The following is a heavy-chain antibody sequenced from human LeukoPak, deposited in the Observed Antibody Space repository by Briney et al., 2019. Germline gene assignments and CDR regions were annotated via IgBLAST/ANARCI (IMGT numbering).Heavy chain of an antibody. CDR3: ARDRGSSRSPAFDI. D-gene: IGHD6-13*01. V-gene: IGHV1-69*05. J-gene: IGHJ3*02. CDR2: IIPIFGTA. Sequence: ASVKVSCKASGGTFSSYAISWVRQAPGQGLEWMGRIIPIFGTANYAQKFQGRVTITTDESTSTAYMELSSLRSEDTAVYYYARDRGSSRSPAFDIWGQGTMVTVSS. CDR1: GGTFSSYA.